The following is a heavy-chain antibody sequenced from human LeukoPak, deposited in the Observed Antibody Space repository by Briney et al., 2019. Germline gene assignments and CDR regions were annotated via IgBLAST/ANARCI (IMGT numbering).Heavy chain of an antibody. D-gene: IGHD3-3*01. CDR2: ISSSSSYI. Sequence: GGSLRLSCAASGFTFSSYSMNWVRQAPGKGLEWVSSISSSSSYIYYADSVKGRFTISRDNSKNTLYLQMNSLRAEDTAVYYCARDFWSGYYGVDYWGQGTLVTVSS. V-gene: IGHV3-21*01. J-gene: IGHJ4*02. CDR3: ARDFWSGYYGVDY. CDR1: GFTFSSYS.